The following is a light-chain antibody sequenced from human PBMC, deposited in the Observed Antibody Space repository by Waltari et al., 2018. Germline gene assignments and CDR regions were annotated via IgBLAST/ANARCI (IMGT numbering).Light chain of an antibody. CDR2: EVN. J-gene: IGLJ2*01. Sequence: QSALTQPASVSGSPGPSITISCSVTGSAVGSYNLVSWYQQHPGKAPKLIIYEVNMRPSGVSDRFSGSKSGVTASLTISGLQAEDEAVYFCCSFATNSIVIFGGGTKLTVL. CDR3: CSFATNSIVI. CDR1: GSAVGSYNL. V-gene: IGLV2-23*02.